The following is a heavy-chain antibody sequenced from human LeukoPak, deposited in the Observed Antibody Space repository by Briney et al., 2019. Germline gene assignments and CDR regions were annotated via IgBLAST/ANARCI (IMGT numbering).Heavy chain of an antibody. CDR3: ASERMPIRITIFGVVERNDAFDI. J-gene: IGHJ3*02. V-gene: IGHV4-38-2*02. CDR1: GYSISSGYY. D-gene: IGHD3-3*01. CDR2: IYHSGSN. Sequence: SETLSLTCTVSGYSISSGYYWGWIRQPPGKGLGWLGSIYHSGSNYYNPPLRSRVTLSVDTSKNQFSLKLTSVTAADTAVDYCASERMPIRITIFGVVERNDAFDIWGQGTMVTVSS.